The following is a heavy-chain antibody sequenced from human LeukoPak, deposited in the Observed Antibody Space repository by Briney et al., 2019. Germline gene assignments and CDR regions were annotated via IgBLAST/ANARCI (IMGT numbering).Heavy chain of an antibody. J-gene: IGHJ4*02. D-gene: IGHD3-3*02. V-gene: IGHV3-30*02. CDR1: GFTLSSLG. CDR2: IRYDGASK. CDR3: AKISSH. Sequence: PGGSLRLSCVASGFTLSSLGVHWVGQAPGKGLEWVAFIRYDGASKYYADSVKGRFTISRDNSRNILYLEMNSLRAEDTAVYYCAKISSHWGQGTLVTVSS.